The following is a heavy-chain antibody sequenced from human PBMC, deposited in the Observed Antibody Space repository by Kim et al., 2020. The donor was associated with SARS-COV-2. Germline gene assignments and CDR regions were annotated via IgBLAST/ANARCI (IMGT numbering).Heavy chain of an antibody. CDR1: GGSFSGYY. J-gene: IGHJ6*02. CDR2: INHSGST. D-gene: IGHD3-10*01. V-gene: IGHV4-34*01. Sequence: SETLSLTCAVYGGSFSGYYWSWIRQPPGNGLEWIGEINHSGSTNYNPSLKSRVTISVDTSKNQFSLKLSSVTAADTAVYYCARGLGRWGVRGVIHYYGMDVWGQGTTVTVSS. CDR3: ARGLGRWGVRGVIHYYGMDV.